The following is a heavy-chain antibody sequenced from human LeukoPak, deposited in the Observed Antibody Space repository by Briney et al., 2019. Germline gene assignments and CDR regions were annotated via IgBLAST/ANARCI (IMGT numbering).Heavy chain of an antibody. CDR3: TTDQLYYYGSGSYYAYYFDY. Sequence: GGSLRLSCAASGFTFSNAWMSWVRQAPGKGLEWVGRIKSKTDGWTTDYAAPVKGRFTISRDDSKNTLYLQMNSLKTEDTAVYYCTTDQLYYYGSGSYYAYYFDYWGQGTLVTVSS. J-gene: IGHJ4*02. CDR2: IKSKTDGWTT. CDR1: GFTFSNAW. V-gene: IGHV3-15*01. D-gene: IGHD3-10*01.